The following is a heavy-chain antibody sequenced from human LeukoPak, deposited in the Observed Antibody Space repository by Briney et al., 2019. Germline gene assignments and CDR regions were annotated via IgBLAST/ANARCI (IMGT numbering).Heavy chain of an antibody. CDR2: IYYSGST. CDR1: GGSISSGDYY. D-gene: IGHD3-3*01. V-gene: IGHV4-30-4*08. Sequence: SQTLSLTCTVSGGSISSGDYYWSWIRQPPGKGLEWIGYIYYSGSTYYNPSLKSRVTISLDTSKNQFSLNLSSVTAAGTAVYYCARTSTYYDFWSGYRDFDYWGQGTLVTVSS. J-gene: IGHJ4*02. CDR3: ARTSTYYDFWSGYRDFDY.